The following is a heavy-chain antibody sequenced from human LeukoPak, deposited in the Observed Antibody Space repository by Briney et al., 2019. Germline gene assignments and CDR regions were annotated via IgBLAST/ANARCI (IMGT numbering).Heavy chain of an antibody. J-gene: IGHJ4*02. CDR2: IYPGDSND. D-gene: IGHD3-16*01. CDR1: GYSFSTYW. CDR3: ARLAVGGVGQDY. V-gene: IGHV5-51*01. Sequence: GESLKISCKVSGYSFSTYWIAWVRQMPGGGLEWMGNIYPGDSNDRYSPSFQGQVTISADTSITTAYLQWSSLNASDTAMYYCARLAVGGVGQDYWGQGTLVTVSS.